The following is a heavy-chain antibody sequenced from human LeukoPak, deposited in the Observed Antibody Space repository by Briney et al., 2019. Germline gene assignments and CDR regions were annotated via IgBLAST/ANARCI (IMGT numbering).Heavy chain of an antibody. Sequence: SETLSLTCAVYGGSFSGYYWTWIRQPPGKGLEWIGEINHSGGTNYNPSLESRVTLSVDTSNNQFSLKLTSATAADTAVYYCARDVIVEGTYWFDPWGQGTLVTVSS. CDR1: GGSFSGYY. CDR3: ARDVIVEGTYWFDP. CDR2: INHSGGT. D-gene: IGHD1-26*01. J-gene: IGHJ5*02. V-gene: IGHV4-34*01.